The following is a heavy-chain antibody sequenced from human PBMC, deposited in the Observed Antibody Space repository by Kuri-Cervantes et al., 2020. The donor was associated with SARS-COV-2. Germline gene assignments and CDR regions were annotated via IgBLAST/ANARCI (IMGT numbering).Heavy chain of an antibody. V-gene: IGHV3-23*01. Sequence: GGSLRLSCAASGFTFSSYSMNWVRQAPGKGLEWVSAISGSGGSTYYADSVKGRFTISRDNSKNTLYLQMNSLRAEDTAVYYCAKVGYSTRRALFDPWGQGTLVTVSS. CDR3: AKVGYSTRRALFDP. CDR1: GFTFSSYS. CDR2: ISGSGGST. J-gene: IGHJ5*02. D-gene: IGHD6-13*01.